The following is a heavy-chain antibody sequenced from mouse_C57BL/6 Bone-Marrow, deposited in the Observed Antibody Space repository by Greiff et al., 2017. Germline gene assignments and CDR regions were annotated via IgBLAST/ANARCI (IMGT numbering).Heavy chain of an antibody. J-gene: IGHJ3*01. CDR3: ARWGYPWFAY. Sequence: QVQLQQPGAELVKPGASVKLSCKASGYTFTSYWMQWVKQRPGQGLEWIGEIDPSDSYTNYNQKFKGKATLTVDPSSSTAYMQLSSLTSEDSAVYYCARWGYPWFAYWGQGTLVTVSA. V-gene: IGHV1-50*01. CDR2: IDPSDSYT. CDR1: GYTFTSYW.